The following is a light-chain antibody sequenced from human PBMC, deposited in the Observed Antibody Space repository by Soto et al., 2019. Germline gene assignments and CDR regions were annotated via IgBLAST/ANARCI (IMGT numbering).Light chain of an antibody. CDR2: EVS. V-gene: IGLV2-14*01. J-gene: IGLJ1*01. CDR3: GSYTSSSNYV. CDR1: IHYDF. Sequence: QSALTQPASVSGSPGQSITISCTGYIHYDFVSWYQQHPGTAPKLVIYEVSNRPSGTSGRFSGSKSGHTASLTISGLQTEDEAVYYCGSYTSSSNYVFGTGTKLTVL.